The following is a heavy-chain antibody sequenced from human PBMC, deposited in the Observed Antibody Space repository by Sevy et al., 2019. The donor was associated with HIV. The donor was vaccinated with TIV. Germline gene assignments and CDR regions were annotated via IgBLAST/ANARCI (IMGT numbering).Heavy chain of an antibody. V-gene: IGHV3-23*01. CDR3: AKDGGVNWDQYYFDS. J-gene: IGHJ4*02. Sequence: GGSLRLSCSASGFRFSSYGMTWVRQTPGKGLEWVSSISGTGASTDYADSVKGRFTISRDNSRNTLFLQMNTLRAEDTVVYYCAKDGGVNWDQYYFDSWGQGTLVTVSS. CDR1: GFRFSSYG. D-gene: IGHD2-8*02. CDR2: ISGTGAST.